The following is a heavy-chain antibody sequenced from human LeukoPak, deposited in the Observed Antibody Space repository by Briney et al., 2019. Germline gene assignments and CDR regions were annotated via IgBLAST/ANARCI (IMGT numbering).Heavy chain of an antibody. J-gene: IGHJ4*02. CDR2: IYPADSDT. CDR1: GYIFPTYW. D-gene: IGHD6-6*01. CDR3: ARRPAFYFDY. V-gene: IGHV5-51*01. Sequence: GESLKISCQISGYIFPTYWIAWVRQMPGKGLEWMAVIYPADSDTKYSPSFQGQVTFSVDKSISTAYLQWNSLKASDTAIYYCARRPAFYFDYWGQGALVTVSS.